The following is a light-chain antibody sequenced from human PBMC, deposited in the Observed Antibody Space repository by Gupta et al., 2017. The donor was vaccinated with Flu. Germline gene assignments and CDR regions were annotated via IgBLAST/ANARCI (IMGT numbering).Light chain of an antibody. J-gene: IGKJ2*01. CDR3: QQYGSSPPMYT. V-gene: IGKV3-20*01. CDR2: GAS. Sequence: IVLTQSQGTLSLSPGERATLSCRASQSVSSSYLAWYQQKPGQAPRLLIYGASSRATGIPDRFSGSGSGTDFTLTISRLEPEDFAVYYCQQYGSSPPMYTFGQGTKLEIK. CDR1: QSVSSSY.